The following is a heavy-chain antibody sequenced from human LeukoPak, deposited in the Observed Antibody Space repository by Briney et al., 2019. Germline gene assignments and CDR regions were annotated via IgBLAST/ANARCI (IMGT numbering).Heavy chain of an antibody. CDR2: IRPDGSEK. D-gene: IGHD3-9*01. CDR3: ARIPLTQYDFLTGWRGLDS. Sequence: PGGSLRLSCTASGFISSNYWMSWVRQAPGKGLEWVANIRPDGSEKYYVDSVKGRLTISRDNAKNSLFLQMNSLRVDDTAVYYCARIPLTQYDFLTGWRGLDSWGQGTLVTVSS. V-gene: IGHV3-7*03. CDR1: GFISSNYW. J-gene: IGHJ5*01.